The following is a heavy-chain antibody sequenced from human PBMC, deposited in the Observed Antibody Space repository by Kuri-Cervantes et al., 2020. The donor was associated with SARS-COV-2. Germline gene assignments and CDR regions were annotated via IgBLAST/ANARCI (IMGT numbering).Heavy chain of an antibody. D-gene: IGHD1-26*01. CDR1: GFTFSSYW. J-gene: IGHJ3*02. CDR2: INSDGSST. V-gene: IGHV3-74*01. CDR3: AGFPEWELLPFDI. Sequence: GESLKISCAASGFTFSSYWMHWVRQAPGKGLVWVSRINSDGSSTTYADSVKGRFTISRDNAKNTLYLQMNSLRVEDTAVFYCAGFPEWELLPFDIWGRGTMVTVSS.